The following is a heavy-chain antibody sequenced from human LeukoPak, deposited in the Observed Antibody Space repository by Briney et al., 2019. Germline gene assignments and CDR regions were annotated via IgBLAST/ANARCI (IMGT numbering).Heavy chain of an antibody. D-gene: IGHD1-26*01. CDR3: ARSGSHDY. CDR2: IKQDGSEK. V-gene: IGHV3-7*05. CDR1: GFIFSSYW. J-gene: IGHJ4*02. Sequence: PGGSLRLSCAASGFIFSSYWMSWVRQAPGKGLEWVANIKQDGSEKYYVDSVKGRFTISRDNAKNSLYLQMNSLRADDTAVYYCARSGSHDYWGQGTLVTVSS.